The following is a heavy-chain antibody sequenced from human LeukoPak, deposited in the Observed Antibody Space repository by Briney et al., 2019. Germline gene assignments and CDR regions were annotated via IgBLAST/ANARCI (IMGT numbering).Heavy chain of an antibody. CDR2: ISYDGSNK. Sequence: LSLTCTVSGYSISSGYYWGWIRQPPGKGLEWVAVISYDGSNKYYADSVKGRFTISRDNSKNTLYLQMNSLRAEDTAVYYCARDDLIAAAGAFFDYWGQGTLVTVSS. V-gene: IGHV3-30-3*01. CDR3: ARDDLIAAAGAFFDY. CDR1: GYSISSGY. J-gene: IGHJ4*02. D-gene: IGHD6-13*01.